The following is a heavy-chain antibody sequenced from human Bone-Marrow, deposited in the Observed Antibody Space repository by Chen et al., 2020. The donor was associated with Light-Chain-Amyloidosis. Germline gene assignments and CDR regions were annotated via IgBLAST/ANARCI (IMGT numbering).Heavy chain of an antibody. J-gene: IGHJ4*02. Sequence: QVQLQQWGAGLLKPSETLSLTCAVYGGSFSGYYWSWIRQPPGKGLEWIGEINHSGSTNYNPSLKSRVTISVDTFKNQFSLKLSSVTAADTAVYYCARGDFRQDYFDYWGQGTLVTVSS. V-gene: IGHV4-34*01. CDR2: INHSGST. CDR3: ARGDFRQDYFDY. CDR1: GGSFSGYY.